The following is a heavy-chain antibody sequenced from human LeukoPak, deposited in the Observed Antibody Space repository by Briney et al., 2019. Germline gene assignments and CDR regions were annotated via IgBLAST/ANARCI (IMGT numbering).Heavy chain of an antibody. CDR1: GFTFSSYA. CDR2: ISGSGGST. Sequence: GGSLRLSCAASGFTFSSYAMSWVRQAPGKGLEWVSAISGSGGSTYYADSVKGRFTISRDNSKNTLYLQMNSLRAEDTAVYYCAKVRYDSSGYQSPNFDYWGQGTLVTVSS. CDR3: AKVRYDSSGYQSPNFDY. J-gene: IGHJ4*02. D-gene: IGHD3-22*01. V-gene: IGHV3-23*01.